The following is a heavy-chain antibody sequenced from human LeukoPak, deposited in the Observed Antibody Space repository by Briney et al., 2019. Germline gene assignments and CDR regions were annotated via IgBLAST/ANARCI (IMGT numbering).Heavy chain of an antibody. J-gene: IGHJ2*01. Sequence: GGSLRLSCAASGFTFSSYWMHWVRQAPGKGLVWVSRINSDGSSTSYADSVKGRFTISRDNAKNTLYLQMNSLRAEDTAVYYCARGGRGVADNWYFDLWGRGTLVTVSS. V-gene: IGHV3-74*01. CDR1: GFTFSSYW. D-gene: IGHD6-19*01. CDR2: INSDGSST. CDR3: ARGGRGVADNWYFDL.